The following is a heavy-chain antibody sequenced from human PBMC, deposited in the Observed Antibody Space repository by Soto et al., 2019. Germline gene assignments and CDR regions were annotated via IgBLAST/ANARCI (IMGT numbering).Heavy chain of an antibody. Sequence: QVQLVESGGGVVQPGRSLRLSCAASGFTFSNYGIHWVRQAPGKGLEWVAVISNDGNHKFYADSVKGRFTISRDNSQNTLYLQMDSLRAEDMAVYYCARGELHPTTCHFGSWGLGTLVTVSS. V-gene: IGHV3-30*03. J-gene: IGHJ4*01. CDR1: GFTFSNYG. CDR3: ARGELHPTTCHFGS. D-gene: IGHD1-7*01. CDR2: ISNDGNHK.